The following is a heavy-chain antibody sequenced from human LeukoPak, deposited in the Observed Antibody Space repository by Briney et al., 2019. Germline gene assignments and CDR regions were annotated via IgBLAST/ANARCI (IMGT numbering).Heavy chain of an antibody. CDR3: AREGPSELDY. Sequence: GGSLRLSCAASGFTFSSYWMHWVRQAPGKGLVWVSRIISDGSSTSYADSVKGRFTISRDNAKNTLFLQMNSLRAEDTAVYYCAREGPSELDYWGQGTLVTVSS. CDR1: GFTFSSYW. J-gene: IGHJ4*02. CDR2: IISDGSST. V-gene: IGHV3-74*01. D-gene: IGHD1-14*01.